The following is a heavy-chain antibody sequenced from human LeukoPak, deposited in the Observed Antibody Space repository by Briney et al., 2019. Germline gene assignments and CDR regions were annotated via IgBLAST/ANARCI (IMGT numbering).Heavy chain of an antibody. Sequence: SETLSLTCTVSGGSISNYYWSWIRQPAGKRLEWIGRVYTSGSTNYNPSLHASLKSRGTMSVETSTNEFSLKLRCATAPDTALYYCARDRYDSVYNWFDPWGQGTLVTVSS. D-gene: IGHD3-22*01. CDR3: ARDRYDSVYNWFDP. CDR2: VYTSGST. J-gene: IGHJ5*02. V-gene: IGHV4-4*07. CDR1: GGSISNYY.